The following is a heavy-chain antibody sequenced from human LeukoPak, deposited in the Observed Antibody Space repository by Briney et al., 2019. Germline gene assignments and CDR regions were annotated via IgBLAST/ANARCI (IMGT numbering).Heavy chain of an antibody. D-gene: IGHD3-3*01. CDR3: AREVRITIFGVVHNWFDP. CDR2: INHSGST. Sequence: PSETLSLTCAVSGGSFSGYYWNWIRQPPGKGLEWIGDINHSGSTKYNPSLKSRVTISVDTSKNQFSLKLSSVTAADTAVYYCAREVRITIFGVVHNWFDPWGQGTLVTVSS. V-gene: IGHV4-34*01. CDR1: GGSFSGYY. J-gene: IGHJ5*02.